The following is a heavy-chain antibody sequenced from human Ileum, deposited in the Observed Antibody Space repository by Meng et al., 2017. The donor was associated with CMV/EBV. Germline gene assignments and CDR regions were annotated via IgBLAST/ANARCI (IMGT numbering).Heavy chain of an antibody. CDR2: IYKSGST. CDR1: GDSIDNDDYF. D-gene: IGHD5-18*01. J-gene: IGHJ2*01. V-gene: IGHV4-30-4*01. CDR3: ARVNTPMGAWFFDL. Sequence: FGDSIDNDDYFWSWIRQTPGEGLEWIGYIYKSGSTWYKPSLQSRVAMSLSTSKNQLSLSLRSVTAADTAIYYCARVNTPMGAWFFDLWGRGTLVTVSS.